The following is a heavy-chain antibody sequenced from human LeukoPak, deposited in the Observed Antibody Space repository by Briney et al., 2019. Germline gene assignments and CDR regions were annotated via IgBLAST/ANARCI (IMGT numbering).Heavy chain of an antibody. CDR1: GGSISTYF. Sequence: PSETLSLTCAVSGGSISTYFWSWIRQAPGKGLEWIGNIHTIEKTNYNPSLKSRVSLSLDTSKKQFSLKMTSVTTADTAVYYCASTLKWLAFDYWGQGTLVTVSS. J-gene: IGHJ4*02. D-gene: IGHD3-22*01. CDR3: ASTLKWLAFDY. CDR2: IHTIEKT. V-gene: IGHV4-4*08.